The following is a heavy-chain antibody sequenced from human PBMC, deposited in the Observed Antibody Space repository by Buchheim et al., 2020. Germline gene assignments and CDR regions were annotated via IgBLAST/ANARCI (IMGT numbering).Heavy chain of an antibody. CDR1: GFTFRTYG. CDR2: ISFDGTKK. D-gene: IGHD4-17*01. J-gene: IGHJ6*02. Sequence: QVQLVESGGGVVQPGRSLRLSCAASGFTFRTYGMNWVRQAPGKGLEWVAVISFDGTKKNYAESVKGRFIISRDNSKNIPYSQVDSLRGEDTAVYYCAKDQYGDHEGGMDVWGQGTT. V-gene: IGHV3-30*18. CDR3: AKDQYGDHEGGMDV.